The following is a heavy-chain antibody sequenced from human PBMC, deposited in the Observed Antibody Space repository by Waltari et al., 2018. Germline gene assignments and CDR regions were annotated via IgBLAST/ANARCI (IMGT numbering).Heavy chain of an antibody. CDR3: ASITSRWDVDY. Sequence: QLQLQESGPGLVKPSETLSLTCTVSGVSISSSSYYWGWIRQPPGKGLEWIGSIYYSGRNYTNTSSKRGVTISVDKSKNKFCLKLSSVTAAETAVYYCASITSRWDVDYWGQGTLVTVSS. J-gene: IGHJ4*02. V-gene: IGHV4-39*01. CDR1: GVSISSSSYY. CDR2: IYYSGRN. D-gene: IGHD1-20*01.